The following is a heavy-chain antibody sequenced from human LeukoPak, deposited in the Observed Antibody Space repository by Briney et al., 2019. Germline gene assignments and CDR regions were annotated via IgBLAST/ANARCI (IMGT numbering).Heavy chain of an antibody. CDR3: ARSTNYYDSSGYLG. CDR1: GGSISSYY. CDR2: IYYSGST. D-gene: IGHD3-22*01. V-gene: IGHV4-59*01. Sequence: SETLSLTCTVSGGSISSYYWSWIRQPPGKGLEWIGYIYYSGSTNYNPSLKSRVTISVDTSKNQFSLKLSSVTAADTAVYYCARSTNYYDSSGYLGWGQGTLVTVSS. J-gene: IGHJ4*02.